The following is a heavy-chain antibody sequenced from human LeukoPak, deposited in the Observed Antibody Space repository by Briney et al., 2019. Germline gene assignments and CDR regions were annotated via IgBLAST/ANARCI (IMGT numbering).Heavy chain of an antibody. Sequence: SETLSLTCTVSGGSISSYYWSWIRQPPGKGLEWIGYIYYSGSTNYNPSLKSRVTISVDTSKNQFSLKLSSVTAADTAVYYCARGGRTTGTTVGYYCYYMDVWGKGTTVTVSS. CDR1: GGSISSYY. J-gene: IGHJ6*03. CDR2: IYYSGST. V-gene: IGHV4-59*01. CDR3: ARGGRTTGTTVGYYCYYMDV. D-gene: IGHD1-1*01.